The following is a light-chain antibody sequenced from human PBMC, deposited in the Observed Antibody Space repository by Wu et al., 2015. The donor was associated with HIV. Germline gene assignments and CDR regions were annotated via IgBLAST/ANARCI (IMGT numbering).Light chain of an antibody. Sequence: EIVLTQSPGTLSLSPGERATLSCRASQSVSSSYLAWYQQKPGQAPRLLIYGASSRATGIPDRFSGSGSGTEFTLTISDIQSEDFAVYYCQHYHNWPPWTFGQGTKVEMK. J-gene: IGKJ1*01. CDR1: QSVSSSY. CDR3: QHYHNWPPWT. CDR2: GAS. V-gene: IGKV3-20*01.